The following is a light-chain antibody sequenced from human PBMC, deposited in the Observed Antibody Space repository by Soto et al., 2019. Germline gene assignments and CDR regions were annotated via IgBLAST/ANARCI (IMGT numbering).Light chain of an antibody. CDR3: GSYIPRGNFYV. CDR1: TSDVGAYEL. Sequence: QSALTQPASVSGSPGQSITISCTGTTSDVGAYELVAWYQHRPGKAPKLLVYEVSSRPSGISSRFSGSKSGNTASLTISGLKFEDGVDYVCGSYIPRGNFYVFGTGPKLP. CDR2: EVS. J-gene: IGLJ1*01. V-gene: IGLV2-14*01.